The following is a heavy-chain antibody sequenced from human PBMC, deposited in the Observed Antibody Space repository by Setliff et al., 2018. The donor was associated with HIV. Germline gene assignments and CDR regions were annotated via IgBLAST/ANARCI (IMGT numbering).Heavy chain of an antibody. CDR2: ISGYNGHT. CDR1: GYTFSSYS. D-gene: IGHD3-10*01. J-gene: IGHJ3*02. V-gene: IGHV1-18*01. CDR3: AREYFGSGSYVRSFDI. Sequence: ASVKVSCKASGYTFSSYSISWVRQAPGQGLEWMGWISGYNGHTNYARKFQGRVIMTTDTSTSTAYMELRSLRSDDTAVYYRAREYFGSGSYVRSFDIWGQGTLVTVSS.